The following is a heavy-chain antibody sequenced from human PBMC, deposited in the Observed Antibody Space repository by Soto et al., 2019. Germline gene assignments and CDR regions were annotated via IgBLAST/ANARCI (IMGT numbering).Heavy chain of an antibody. Sequence: VASVKVSCKASGFTFTSSAMQWVRQARGQRLEWIGWIVVGSGNTNYAQKFQERVTITRDMSTSTAYMELSSLRSEDTAVYYCATTRDCSGGSCPRPEYWGQGTLVTVSS. D-gene: IGHD2-15*01. V-gene: IGHV1-58*02. CDR1: GFTFTSSA. CDR2: IVVGSGNT. J-gene: IGHJ4*02. CDR3: ATTRDCSGGSCPRPEY.